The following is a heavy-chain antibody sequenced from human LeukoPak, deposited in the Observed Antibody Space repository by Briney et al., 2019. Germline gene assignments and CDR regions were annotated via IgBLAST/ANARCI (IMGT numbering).Heavy chain of an antibody. V-gene: IGHV4-59*08. CDR1: GGSISSYY. J-gene: IGHJ6*02. Sequence: NPSEALSLTCTVSGGSISSYYWSWIRQPPGKGLEWIGYIYYSGSTNYNPSLRSRVTISIDTSKNQFSLKLSSVTAADTAVYYCARVMTTVTTFKTYSYGMDVWGQGTTVTVSS. CDR3: ARVMTTVTTFKTYSYGMDV. CDR2: IYYSGST. D-gene: IGHD4-17*01.